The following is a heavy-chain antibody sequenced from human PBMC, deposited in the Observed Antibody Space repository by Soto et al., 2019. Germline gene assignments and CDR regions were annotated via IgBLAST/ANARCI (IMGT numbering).Heavy chain of an antibody. D-gene: IGHD3-10*01. J-gene: IGHJ5*02. V-gene: IGHV1-18*04. CDR3: AREYGSGSYYPGWFDP. CDR2: ISAYNGNT. Sequence: ASVKVSCKASGYTFTSYGISWVRQAPGQGLEWMGWISAYNGNTNYAQKLQGRVTMTTDTSTSTAYMELRSLRSDDTAVYYCAREYGSGSYYPGWFDPWGQGTLVTVSS. CDR1: GYTFTSYG.